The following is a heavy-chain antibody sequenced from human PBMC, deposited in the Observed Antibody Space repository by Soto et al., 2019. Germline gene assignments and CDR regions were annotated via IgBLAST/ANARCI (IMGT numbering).Heavy chain of an antibody. CDR2: IYSGGST. D-gene: IGHD3-10*01. J-gene: IGHJ4*02. CDR1: GFTVSSNY. V-gene: IGHV3-53*04. CDR3: AFALWFGQKRHDY. Sequence: SLRLSCAASGFTVSSNYMSWVRQAPGKGLEWVSVIYSGGSTYYADSVKGRFTISRHNSKNTLYLQMNSLRAEDTAVYYCAFALWFGQKRHDYWGQGTLVTVSS.